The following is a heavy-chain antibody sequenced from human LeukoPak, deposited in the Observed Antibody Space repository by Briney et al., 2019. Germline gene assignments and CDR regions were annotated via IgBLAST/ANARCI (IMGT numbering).Heavy chain of an antibody. V-gene: IGHV3-23*01. Sequence: PGGSLRLSCAASGFTFSSYAMSWVRQAPGKGLEWVSATGGSGASTYYADSVKGRFTISRDNSKNTLYLQMNSLRAEDTAVYYCAKDLGETMVRGGPSDRMDVWGQGTTVTVSS. CDR3: AKDLGETMVRGGPSDRMDV. CDR1: GFTFSSYA. J-gene: IGHJ6*02. CDR2: TGGSGAST. D-gene: IGHD3-10*01.